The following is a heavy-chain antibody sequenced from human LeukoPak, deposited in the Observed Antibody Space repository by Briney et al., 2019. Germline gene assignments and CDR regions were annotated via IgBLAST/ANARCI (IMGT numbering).Heavy chain of an antibody. D-gene: IGHD5-24*01. CDR3: ARDRGWPGFDY. CDR1: GGSISSGSYY. Sequence: SQTLSLTCTVSGGSISSGSYYWSWIRQPAGKGLEWIGRIYTSGNTNYNPSLKSRVTISVDTSKNQFSLKLSSVNAADTAVYYCARDRGWPGFDYWGQGTLVTVSS. J-gene: IGHJ4*02. CDR2: IYTSGNT. V-gene: IGHV4-61*02.